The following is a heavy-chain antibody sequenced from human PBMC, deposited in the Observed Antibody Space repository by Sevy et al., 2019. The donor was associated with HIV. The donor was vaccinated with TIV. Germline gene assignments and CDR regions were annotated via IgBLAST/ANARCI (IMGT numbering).Heavy chain of an antibody. CDR2: ITRNSYEAYGGTT. CDR3: TRGLATADTPEYYFDY. J-gene: IGHJ4*02. CDR1: GFTFDDYD. D-gene: IGHD5-12*01. Sequence: GGSLRLSCTTSGFTFDDYDMSWFRQAPGKGLEWVAFITRNSYEAYGGTTDYGASVKGRFIISRDDSKSIAYLQMNSLKIEDTAVYYCTRGLATADTPEYYFDYWGQGTLVTVSS. V-gene: IGHV3-49*03.